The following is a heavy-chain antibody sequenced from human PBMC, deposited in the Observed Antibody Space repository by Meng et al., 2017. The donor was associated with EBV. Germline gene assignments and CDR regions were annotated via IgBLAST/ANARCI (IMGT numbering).Heavy chain of an antibody. J-gene: IGHJ4*02. CDR1: GVTFISYA. CDR3: AREWPNYYDSSGYFL. Sequence: QVQLVQSGAEVTKPGSSVKVSCKATGVTFISYAISWVRQAPGQGLEWMGGIIPIFGTANYAQKFQGRVTITADESTSTAYMELSSLRSEDTAVYYCAREWPNYYDSSGYFLWGQGTLVTVSS. CDR2: IIPIFGTA. V-gene: IGHV1-69*01. D-gene: IGHD3-22*01.